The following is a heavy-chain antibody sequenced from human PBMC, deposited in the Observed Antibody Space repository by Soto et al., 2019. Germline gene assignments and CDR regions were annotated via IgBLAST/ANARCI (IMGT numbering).Heavy chain of an antibody. Sequence: QVQLQQWGAGLLKPSETLSLTCAVYGGSFSGYYWSWIRQPPGKGLEWIGEINHSGSTNYNPSLXSXVXXSVDTSKNQFSLKLSSVTAADTAVYYCARGRRPDYWGQGTLVTVSS. CDR2: INHSGST. J-gene: IGHJ4*02. CDR3: ARGRRPDY. CDR1: GGSFSGYY. V-gene: IGHV4-34*01.